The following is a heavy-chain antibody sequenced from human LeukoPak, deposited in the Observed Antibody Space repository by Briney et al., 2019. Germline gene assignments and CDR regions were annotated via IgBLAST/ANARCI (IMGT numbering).Heavy chain of an antibody. CDR1: GDSVSSNSVA. V-gene: IGHV6-1*01. J-gene: IGHJ3*02. Sequence: SQTLSLTCAISGDSVSSNSVAWNWIRQSPSRGLEWLGRTYYKSKWFNEYAPSVQSRISINPDTSKNQFSLQLNSLTPDDTAVYYCARDPGFEVVAHALDIWGQGTMVTLSS. D-gene: IGHD2-15*01. CDR2: TYYKSKWFN. CDR3: ARDPGFEVVAHALDI.